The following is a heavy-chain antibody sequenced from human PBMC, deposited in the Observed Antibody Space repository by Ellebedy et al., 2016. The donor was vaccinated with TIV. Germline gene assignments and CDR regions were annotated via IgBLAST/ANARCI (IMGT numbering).Heavy chain of an antibody. CDR3: ARDSTSGASASFRFDP. CDR1: GYTFTSYY. V-gene: IGHV1-46*01. J-gene: IGHJ5*02. Sequence: AASVKVSCKTSGYTFTSYYLHWVRQAPGQGPEWMGIIDPSGGRTTNAQKFQGRVTMTRDTSTSTVYMELSSLRSEDTAVYYGARDSTSGASASFRFDPWGQGTLVIVSS. CDR2: IDPSGGRT. D-gene: IGHD6-19*01.